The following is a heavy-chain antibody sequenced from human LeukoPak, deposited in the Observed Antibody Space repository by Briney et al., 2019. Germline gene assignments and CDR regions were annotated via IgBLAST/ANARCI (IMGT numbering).Heavy chain of an antibody. CDR2: ISGSGGST. CDR3: ARSVSSSSMNYFDY. V-gene: IGHV3-23*01. Sequence: PGGSLRLSCAASGFTFSSYAMSWVRQAPGKGLEWVSAISGSGGSTYYADSVKGRFTISRDNSKNTLYLQMNSLRAEDTAVYYCARSVSSSSMNYFDYWGQGTLVTVSS. J-gene: IGHJ4*02. D-gene: IGHD6-6*01. CDR1: GFTFSSYA.